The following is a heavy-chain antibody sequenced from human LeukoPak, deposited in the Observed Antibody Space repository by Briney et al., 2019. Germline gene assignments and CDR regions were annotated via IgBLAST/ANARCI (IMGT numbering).Heavy chain of an antibody. V-gene: IGHV3-33*01. CDR2: ILNDGSQE. CDR1: GFTFSSYG. Sequence: GGSLRLSCAASGFTFSSYGMHWVRQAPGKGLEWVAVILNDGSQEKYADSVKGRFTISRDNSKNTLFLQMDSLRAEDTAVYYCARDDALGDNALDIWGQGTMVTVSS. CDR3: ARDDALGDNALDI. D-gene: IGHD3-16*01. J-gene: IGHJ3*02.